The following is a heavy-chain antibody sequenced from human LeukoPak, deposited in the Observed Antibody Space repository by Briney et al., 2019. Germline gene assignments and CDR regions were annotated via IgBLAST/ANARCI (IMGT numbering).Heavy chain of an antibody. CDR1: GGSISSSNW. D-gene: IGHD3-10*01. CDR2: IYHSGST. CDR3: ARGPRGYGFDY. Sequence: SETLSLTCAVSGGSISSSNWWSWVRQPPGKGLEWIGEIYHSGSTNYNPSLKSRVTISEDKSKNQFSLKLSSVTAADTAVYYCARGPRGYGFDYWGQGTLVTVSS. J-gene: IGHJ4*02. V-gene: IGHV4-4*02.